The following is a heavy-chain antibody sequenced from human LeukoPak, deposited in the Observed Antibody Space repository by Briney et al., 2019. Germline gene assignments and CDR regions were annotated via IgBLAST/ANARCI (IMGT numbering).Heavy chain of an antibody. CDR1: GGPISSYY. J-gene: IGHJ4*02. D-gene: IGHD3-3*01. CDR3: ASRTIDGYYLDY. CDR2: IYYSGST. Sequence: SETLSLTCTVAGGPISSYYWSWIRQPPGKGLEWIGYIYYSGSTNYNPSLKSRVTISVDTSKNQFSLKLSSVTAADTAVYYCASRTIDGYYLDYWGQGTLVTVSS. V-gene: IGHV4-59*08.